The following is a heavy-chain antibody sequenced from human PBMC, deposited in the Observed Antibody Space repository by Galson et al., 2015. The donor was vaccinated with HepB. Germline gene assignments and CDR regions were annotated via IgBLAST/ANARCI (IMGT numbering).Heavy chain of an antibody. CDR3: VRREVVPAADRDTFDI. Sequence: ETLSLTCDISGGSISNYYWNWIRQSPGKGLEWIGYIYYTGSAKNNPSLNGRVTISLDTSKNHFSLNLRSVTAADTAVYYCVRREVVPAADRDTFDIWGQGTMVTVS. V-gene: IGHV4-59*01. D-gene: IGHD2-2*01. CDR1: GGSISNYY. J-gene: IGHJ3*02. CDR2: IYYTGSA.